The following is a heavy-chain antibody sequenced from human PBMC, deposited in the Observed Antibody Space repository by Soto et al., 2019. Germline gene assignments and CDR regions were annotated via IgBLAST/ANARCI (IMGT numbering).Heavy chain of an antibody. J-gene: IGHJ6*02. Sequence: QVQLVQSGAEVKKPGASVKVSCKASGYTFTSYGISWVRQAPGQGLEWMGWISAYNGNTNYAQKLQGRVTVTTDTSTSTAYMELRSLRSDDTAVYYCARGTRTLVYYDSSGSLGDYYGMDVWGQGTTVTVSS. D-gene: IGHD3-22*01. CDR3: ARGTRTLVYYDSSGSLGDYYGMDV. V-gene: IGHV1-18*01. CDR2: ISAYNGNT. CDR1: GYTFTSYG.